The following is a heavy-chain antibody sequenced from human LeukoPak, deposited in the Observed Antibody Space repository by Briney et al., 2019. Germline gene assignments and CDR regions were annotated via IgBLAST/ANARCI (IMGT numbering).Heavy chain of an antibody. J-gene: IGHJ4*02. D-gene: IGHD6-19*01. CDR1: GFTFSSYG. CDR2: MWYDGSNK. CDR3: ARESGYSSGWYPV. V-gene: IGHV3-33*01. Sequence: GGSLRLSCAASGFTFSSYGMHWVRQAPGKGLEWVAVMWYDGSNKYYADSVKGRFTISRDNSKNTLYLQMNSLRAEDTAVYYCARESGYSSGWYPVWGQGTLVTVSS.